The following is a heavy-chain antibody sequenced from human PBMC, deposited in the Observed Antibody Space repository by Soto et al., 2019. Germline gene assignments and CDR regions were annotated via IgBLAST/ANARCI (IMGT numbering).Heavy chain of an antibody. Sequence: EVQLVESGGGSVQPGESLKLSRSTSGFTFSASHMHWVRQAPGKGLEWVGHMRSKADNYETAYGASVRGRFTVSRDDSKNTAYLQMDSLKAEDTAVYYCARQTVSCHDFWGQGTLVTVSS. CDR1: GFTFSASH. CDR3: ARQTVSCHDF. CDR2: MRSKADNYET. J-gene: IGHJ4*02. D-gene: IGHD2-2*01. V-gene: IGHV3-73*01.